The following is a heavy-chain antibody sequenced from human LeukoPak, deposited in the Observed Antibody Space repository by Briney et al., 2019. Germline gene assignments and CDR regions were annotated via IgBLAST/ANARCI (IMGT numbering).Heavy chain of an antibody. D-gene: IGHD1-26*01. V-gene: IGHV1-2*02. CDR3: ARGRPYSGGYRFDY. CDR2: INPNSGGT. Sequence: ASVKVSCKASGYTFTGYYMHWVRQAPGQGLEWMGWINPNSGGTNYAQKFQGRVTMTRDTSISTAYMELSRLRSDDTAVYYCARGRPYSGGYRFDYWGQGTLVTVSS. CDR1: GYTFTGYY. J-gene: IGHJ4*02.